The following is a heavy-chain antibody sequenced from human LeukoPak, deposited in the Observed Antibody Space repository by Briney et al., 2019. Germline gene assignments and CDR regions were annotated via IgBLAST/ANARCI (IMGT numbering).Heavy chain of an antibody. CDR1: GGSISGYY. CDR3: ARLHSSRAEEFDP. V-gene: IGHV4-59*01. Sequence: SETLSLTCTVSGGSISGYYWSWLRQSPGKGLEWIGYIYYTGITAYNPSLGSRVTISVDRSNNHFSLRLTSVTAADTAVYYCARLHSSRAEEFDPWGQGTLVTVSS. CDR2: IYYTGIT. J-gene: IGHJ5*02.